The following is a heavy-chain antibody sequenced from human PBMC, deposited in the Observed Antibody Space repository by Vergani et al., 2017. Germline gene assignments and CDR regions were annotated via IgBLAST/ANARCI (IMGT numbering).Heavy chain of an antibody. CDR3: ARSPHSSSWFYYFDY. V-gene: IGHV3-23*01. J-gene: IGHJ4*02. Sequence: EVQLLESGGGLVQPGGSLRLSCAASGFTFSSYAMSWVRQAQGKGLEWVSAISGSGGSTYYADSVKGRFTISRDNSKNTLYLQMNSLRAEDTAVYYCARSPHSSSWFYYFDYWGQGTLVTVSS. CDR1: GFTFSSYA. CDR2: ISGSGGST. D-gene: IGHD6-13*01.